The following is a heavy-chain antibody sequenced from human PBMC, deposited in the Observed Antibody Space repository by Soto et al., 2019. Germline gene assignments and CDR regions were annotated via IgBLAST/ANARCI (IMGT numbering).Heavy chain of an antibody. D-gene: IGHD2-15*01. CDR1: GGSVSSGSDY. CDR3: ARGDSSTDAFDI. Sequence: SETLSLTCTVSGGSVSSGSDYWSWIRQPPGKGLEWIGYIYYSGSTNYNPSLKSRVTISVDTSKNQFSLKLSSVTAADTAVYYCARGDSSTDAFDIWGQGTMVTVSS. CDR2: IYYSGST. J-gene: IGHJ3*02. V-gene: IGHV4-61*01.